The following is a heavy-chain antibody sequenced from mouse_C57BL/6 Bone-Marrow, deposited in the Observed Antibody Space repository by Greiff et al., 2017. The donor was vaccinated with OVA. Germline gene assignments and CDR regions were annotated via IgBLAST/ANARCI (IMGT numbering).Heavy chain of an antibody. D-gene: IGHD1-1*01. CDR2: IYPRSGNT. CDR3: ASGYGSGPWYFDV. Sequence: QVQLQQSGAELARPGASVKLSCKASGYTFTSYGISWVKQRTGQGLEWIGEIYPRSGNTYYNEKFKGKATLTADKSSSTAYMELRSLTSEDSAVFISASGYGSGPWYFDVWGTGTTVTVAS. V-gene: IGHV1-81*01. CDR1: GYTFTSYG. J-gene: IGHJ1*03.